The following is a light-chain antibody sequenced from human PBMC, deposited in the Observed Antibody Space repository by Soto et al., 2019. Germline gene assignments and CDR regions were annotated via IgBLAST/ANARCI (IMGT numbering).Light chain of an antibody. CDR2: GAS. CDR3: QQGHNWPLT. CDR1: QGINSE. Sequence: EIVMTQSPAPLSLSPGERAALSCRASQGINSELAWYQQKPGQPPRLLIYGASTRATGVPARFTGSESGSEFTLTISGLQSEDFAVYYCQQGHNWPLTFGQGTRLEI. J-gene: IGKJ2*01. V-gene: IGKV3-15*01.